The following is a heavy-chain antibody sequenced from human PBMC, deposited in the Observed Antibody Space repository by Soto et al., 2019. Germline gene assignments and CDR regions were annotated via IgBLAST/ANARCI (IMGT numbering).Heavy chain of an antibody. D-gene: IGHD6-13*01. CDR3: ARGQQLVFRGERIGY. V-gene: IGHV1-46*01. Sequence: ASVKVSCKASGYTFTSYHMHWVRQAPGQGLEWMGIINPSGGSTSYAQKFQGRVTMTRDTSTSTVYMELSSLRSEDTAVYYRARGQQLVFRGERIGYWGQGTLVTVSS. J-gene: IGHJ4*02. CDR1: GYTFTSYH. CDR2: INPSGGST.